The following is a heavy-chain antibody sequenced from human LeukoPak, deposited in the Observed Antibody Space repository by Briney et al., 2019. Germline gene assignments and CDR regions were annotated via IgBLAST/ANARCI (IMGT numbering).Heavy chain of an antibody. V-gene: IGHV4-31*03. Sequence: PSETLSLTCTVSGGSISSGGYYCSWIRQHPGKGLEWIGYIYYSGSTNYNPSLKSRVTISVDTAKNQFSLRLSSVTAADTAVYYWARGAIVVAQGSPNRAEYFQHWGQGTLVTVSS. CDR3: ARGAIVVAQGSPNRAEYFQH. D-gene: IGHD2-15*01. CDR1: GGSISSGGYY. J-gene: IGHJ1*01. CDR2: IYYSGST.